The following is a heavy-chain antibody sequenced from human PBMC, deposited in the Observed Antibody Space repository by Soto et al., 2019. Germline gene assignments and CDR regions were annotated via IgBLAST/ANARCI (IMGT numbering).Heavy chain of an antibody. V-gene: IGHV3-9*01. D-gene: IGHD1-1*01. Sequence: EVQLVESGGGLVQPGRSLRLSCAASGFTFDDYAMHWVRQAPGKGLEWVSGISWNSGSIGYADSVKGRFTISRDNAKNSLYLQMNSLRAEDTALYYCAKDRVRENDGPFDYWGQRTLVTVSS. CDR3: AKDRVRENDGPFDY. CDR1: GFTFDDYA. J-gene: IGHJ4*02. CDR2: ISWNSGSI.